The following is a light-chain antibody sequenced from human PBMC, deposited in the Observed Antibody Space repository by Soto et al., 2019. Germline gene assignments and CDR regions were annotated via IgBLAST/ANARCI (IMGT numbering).Light chain of an antibody. CDR1: TSNIESHS. CDR3: ATWDDSRKGV. Sequence: QSALTQPPSASGTPGQRSIISCSGSTSNIESHSVNWFQQVPGTAPRLLIITNNQRPSGVPDRFSGSKSGASASLAISGLQSEDEATYYCATWDDSRKGVFGTGTKVTVL. CDR2: TNN. V-gene: IGLV1-44*01. J-gene: IGLJ1*01.